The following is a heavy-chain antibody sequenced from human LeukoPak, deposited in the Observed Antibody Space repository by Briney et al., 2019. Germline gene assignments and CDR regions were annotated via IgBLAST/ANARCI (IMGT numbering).Heavy chain of an antibody. J-gene: IGHJ5*02. CDR2: IYSSGST. Sequence: TSETLSLTCSVSGVSISSGSNYWGWIRQPPGKTLEWIGSIYSSGSTYYNPSLKSRVTISVETSKNQFSLKLKSVTAADTAVYYCTRGGYYGSGNDFRFDPWGQGTLVTVSS. D-gene: IGHD3-10*01. V-gene: IGHV4-39*07. CDR1: GVSISSGSNY. CDR3: TRGGYYGSGNDFRFDP.